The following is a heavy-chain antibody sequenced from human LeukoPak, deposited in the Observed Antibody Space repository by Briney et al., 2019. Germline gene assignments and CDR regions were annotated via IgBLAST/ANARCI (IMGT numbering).Heavy chain of an antibody. CDR3: ARAPMYNWNYVGYFDY. J-gene: IGHJ4*02. CDR2: IYHSGST. V-gene: IGHV4-38-2*01. Sequence: SKTLSLTCAVYGGSFSGYYWGWIRQPPGKGLEWIGSIYHSGSTYYNPSLKSRVTISVDTSKNQFSLKLSSVTAADTAVYYCARAPMYNWNYVGYFDYWGQGTLVTVSS. D-gene: IGHD1-7*01. CDR1: GGSFSGYY.